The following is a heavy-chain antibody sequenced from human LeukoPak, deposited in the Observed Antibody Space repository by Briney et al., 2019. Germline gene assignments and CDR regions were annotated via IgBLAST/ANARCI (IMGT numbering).Heavy chain of an antibody. Sequence: PSETLSLTCTVSGGSISSSSYYWGWIRQPPGKGLEWIGSIYYSGSTYYNPSLKSQVTISVDTSKNQFSLKLSSVTAADTAVYYCARHVVITFGGANWFDPWGQGTLVTVSS. D-gene: IGHD3-16*01. CDR2: IYYSGST. J-gene: IGHJ5*02. CDR3: ARHVVITFGGANWFDP. CDR1: GGSISSSSYY. V-gene: IGHV4-39*01.